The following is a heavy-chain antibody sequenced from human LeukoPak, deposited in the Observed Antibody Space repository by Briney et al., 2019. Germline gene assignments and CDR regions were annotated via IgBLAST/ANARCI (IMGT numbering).Heavy chain of an antibody. V-gene: IGHV3-23*01. D-gene: IGHD3-16*01. Sequence: PGGSLRLSCAASGFTFSSYAMSWVRQAPGKGLEWVSAISGSGGSTYYADSVKGRFTISRDNSKNTLYLQMNSPRAEDTAVYYCAKDRRMKTFSSGMDVWGQGTTVTVSS. CDR1: GFTFSSYA. CDR3: AKDRRMKTFSSGMDV. J-gene: IGHJ6*02. CDR2: ISGSGGST.